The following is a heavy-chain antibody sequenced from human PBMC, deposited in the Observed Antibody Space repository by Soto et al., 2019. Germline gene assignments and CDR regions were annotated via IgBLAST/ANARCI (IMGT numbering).Heavy chain of an antibody. V-gene: IGHV1-2*04. CDR2: INPNSGGT. J-gene: IGHJ4*02. CDR3: ARDGLELRFYFDY. D-gene: IGHD1-7*01. Sequence: ASVKVSCKASGYTFTGYYMHWVRQAPGQGLEWMGWINPNSGGTNYAQKFQGWVTMTRDTSIITAYMELSRLRSDDTAVYYCARDGLELRFYFDYWGQGTLVTVSS. CDR1: GYTFTGYY.